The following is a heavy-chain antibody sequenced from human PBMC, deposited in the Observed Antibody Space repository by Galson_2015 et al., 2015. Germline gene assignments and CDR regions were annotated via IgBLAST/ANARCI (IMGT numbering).Heavy chain of an antibody. D-gene: IGHD3-10*01. J-gene: IGHJ5*02. CDR3: ARDRYGSGSYYNWFDP. Sequence: SLRLSCAASGFTFSSYSMNWARQAPGKGLEWVSSISSSSSYIYYADSVKGRFTISRDNAKNSLYLQMNSLRAEDTAVYYCARDRYGSGSYYNWFDPWGQGTLVTVSS. V-gene: IGHV3-21*01. CDR2: ISSSSSYI. CDR1: GFTFSSYS.